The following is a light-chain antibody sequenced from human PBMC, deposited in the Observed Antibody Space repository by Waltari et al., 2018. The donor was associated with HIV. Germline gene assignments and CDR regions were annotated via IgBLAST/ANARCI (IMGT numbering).Light chain of an antibody. CDR1: QDISNH. J-gene: IGKJ4*01. CDR2: DAS. CDR3: QQYDSFPLT. V-gene: IGKV1-33*01. Sequence: DIHMTQSPSSLSASVGDRVTITCQASQDISNHLNWYQQKVGKAPKFLIYDASNLETGVPSRFSGSTSGRNFIFTINNPQPEDTATYYCQQYDSFPLTFGGGTKVEIK.